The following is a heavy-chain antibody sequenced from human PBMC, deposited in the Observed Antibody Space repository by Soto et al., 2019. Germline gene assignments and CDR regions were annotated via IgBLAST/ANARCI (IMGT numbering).Heavy chain of an antibody. CDR3: ARDSNGLIIKGNWFDS. V-gene: IGHV1-18*04. CDR2: ISGSNGAT. D-gene: IGHD2-8*01. CDR1: GYSFINYG. Sequence: QVQLVQSGAEVKKHGASVTVSCKFSGYSFINYGMTWVRQAPGQGLEWMGWISGSNGATNYAQRFQGRVTLTTDTSTNTAYMELRSLRLDDTAVYYCARDSNGLIIKGNWFDSWGQGTLVTVSS. J-gene: IGHJ5*01.